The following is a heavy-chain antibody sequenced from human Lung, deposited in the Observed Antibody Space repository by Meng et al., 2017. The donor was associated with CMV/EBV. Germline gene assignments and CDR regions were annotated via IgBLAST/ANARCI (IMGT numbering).Heavy chain of an antibody. V-gene: IGHV1-8*01. CDR3: VRAVHGLEI. CDR1: GYTLTTYG. Sequence: ASXXVSCKASGYTLTTYGINWVRQAPGQGLEWMGWVNPYNGDGGYAQRFQDRVTVTTDTSINTAYLELTSLRSDDTAVYYCVRAVHGLEIWGQGTTVTVSS. CDR2: VNPYNGDG. D-gene: IGHD4-17*01. J-gene: IGHJ6*02.